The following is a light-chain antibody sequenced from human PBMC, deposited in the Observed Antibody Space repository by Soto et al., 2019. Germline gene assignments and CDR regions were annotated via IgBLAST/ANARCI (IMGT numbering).Light chain of an antibody. CDR3: QQYTNYPWT. CDR1: QSISTW. J-gene: IGKJ1*01. CDR2: EAS. Sequence: DIQMTQSPSTLSASVGDRATITCRASQSISTWLAWFQQKPGKAPRLLIYEASRLKSGVPSRISGSGSGTEFTLTISSLQPDDFATYYCQQYTNYPWTFGQGTKVEIK. V-gene: IGKV1-5*03.